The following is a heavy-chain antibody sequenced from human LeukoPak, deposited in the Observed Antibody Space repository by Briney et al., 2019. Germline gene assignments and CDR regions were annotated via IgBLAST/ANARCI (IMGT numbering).Heavy chain of an antibody. V-gene: IGHV4-39*02. D-gene: IGHD2-8*02. CDR2: IYYSGST. J-gene: IGHJ4*02. Sequence: SETLSLTCTVSGGSISSSSYYWGWIRRPPGKGLEWIGSIYYSGSTYYNPSLKSRVTISVDTSKNQFSLKLSSVTAADTAVYYCAREVVYAPGYWGQGTLVTVSS. CDR3: AREVVYAPGY. CDR1: GGSISSSSYY.